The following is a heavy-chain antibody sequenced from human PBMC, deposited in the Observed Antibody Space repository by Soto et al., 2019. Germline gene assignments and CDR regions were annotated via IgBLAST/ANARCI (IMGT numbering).Heavy chain of an antibody. V-gene: IGHV1-18*01. CDR2: ISAYNGNT. J-gene: IGHJ4*02. D-gene: IGHD5-18*01. Sequence: ASVKVSCKASGYTFTSYGISWVRQAPGQGLEWMGWISAYNGNTNYAQKLQGRVTMTTDTSTSTAYMELRSLRSDDTAVYYCARDPEDTAMVTLWYSGSSYFDYWGQGTLVTVSS. CDR1: GYTFTSYG. CDR3: ARDPEDTAMVTLWYSGSSYFDY.